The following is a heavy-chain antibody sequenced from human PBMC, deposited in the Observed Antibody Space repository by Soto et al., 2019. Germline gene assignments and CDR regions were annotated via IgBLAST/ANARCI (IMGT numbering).Heavy chain of an antibody. CDR3: ARDRVESGYPEYFQH. CDR1: GFTFNDAW. D-gene: IGHD3-22*01. J-gene: IGHJ1*01. Sequence: PEGSLILSCAGSGFTFNDAWMNWVRQAPGKGLEWVGRIKSESDGGTTAYAAPVKGRFTISRDDSKNTLYLQMNSLRAEDTAVYYCARDRVESGYPEYFQHWGQGTLVTVSS. CDR2: IKSESDGGTT. V-gene: IGHV3-15*07.